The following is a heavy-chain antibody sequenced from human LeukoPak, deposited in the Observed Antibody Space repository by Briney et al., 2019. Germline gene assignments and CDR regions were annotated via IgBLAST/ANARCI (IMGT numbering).Heavy chain of an antibody. Sequence: GSLRLSCAASGFTFSSYGMSWVRQAPGKGLEWIGNIYYRGNTNYNPSLKSRVTMSVDTSKNQFSLKLSSVTATDTAVYYCARTPFPEHFDSWGQGSLVTVSS. CDR2: IYYRGNT. CDR1: GFTFSSYG. CDR3: ARTPFPEHFDS. J-gene: IGHJ4*02. D-gene: IGHD2-21*01. V-gene: IGHV4-59*04.